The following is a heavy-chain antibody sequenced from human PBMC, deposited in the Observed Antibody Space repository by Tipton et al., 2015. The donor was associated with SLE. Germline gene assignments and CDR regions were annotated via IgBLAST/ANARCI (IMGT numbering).Heavy chain of an antibody. CDR1: GGSVSDYY. Sequence: TLSLTCSVSGGSVSDYYWSWIRQSPGKGLEWIGFISNRGSTDYNPSLKTRVTISVDTSKNDFSLNMNSATAADTAVYYCARLMLPAVRGAFDIWGQGTLVTVSS. CDR2: ISNRGST. CDR3: ARLMLPAVRGAFDI. V-gene: IGHV4-59*08. D-gene: IGHD2-2*01. J-gene: IGHJ3*02.